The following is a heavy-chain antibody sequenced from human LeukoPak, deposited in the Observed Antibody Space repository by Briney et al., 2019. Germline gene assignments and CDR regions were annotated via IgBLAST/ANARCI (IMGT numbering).Heavy chain of an antibody. CDR3: VRRRGSGSYNFDY. D-gene: IGHD1-26*01. CDR1: GGSFSGYY. V-gene: IGHV4-34*01. Sequence: PSETLSLTCAVYGGSFSGYYWSWIRQPPGKGLEWIGEINHSGSTNYNPSLKSRVTISVDTSKNQFSLKLSSVTAADTAVYYCVRRRGSGSYNFDYWGQGTLVTVSS. J-gene: IGHJ4*02. CDR2: INHSGST.